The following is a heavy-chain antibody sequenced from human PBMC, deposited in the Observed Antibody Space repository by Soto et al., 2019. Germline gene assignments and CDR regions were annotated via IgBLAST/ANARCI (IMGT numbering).Heavy chain of an antibody. Sequence: SVKVSCKASGFTFTSSAVQRVRQARGQRLEWIGWIVVGSGNTNYAQKFQERVTITRDMSTSTAYMELSSLRSEDTAVYYCAAAPHYYFDYWGQGTLVTVSS. CDR2: IVVGSGNT. V-gene: IGHV1-58*01. CDR1: GFTFTSSA. CDR3: AAAPHYYFDY. J-gene: IGHJ4*02.